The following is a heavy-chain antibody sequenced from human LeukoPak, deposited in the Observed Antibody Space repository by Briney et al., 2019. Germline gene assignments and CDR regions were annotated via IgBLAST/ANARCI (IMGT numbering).Heavy chain of an antibody. J-gene: IGHJ4*02. CDR3: AREGGGYTYGSFDY. V-gene: IGHV3-48*03. D-gene: IGHD5-18*01. Sequence: GGSLRLSCAASGFTFSPYAMNWVRQAPGKGLEWVSYISSSGSTIYYEDSVKGRFTISRDNAKNSLYLQMNSLRAEDTAVYYCAREGGGYTYGSFDYWGQGILVTVSS. CDR1: GFTFSPYA. CDR2: ISSSGSTI.